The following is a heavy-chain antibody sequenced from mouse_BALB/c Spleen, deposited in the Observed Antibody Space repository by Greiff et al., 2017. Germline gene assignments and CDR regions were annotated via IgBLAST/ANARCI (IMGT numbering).Heavy chain of an antibody. J-gene: IGHJ3*01. Sequence: QVQLQQSGAELVRPGASVTLSCKASGYTFTDYEMHWVKQTPVHGLEWIGAIDPETGGTAYNQKFKGKATLTADKSTSTAYMELRSLTSEDSAVYCCTRYAWFAYWGQGTLVTVSA. CDR3: TRYAWFAY. V-gene: IGHV1-15*01. CDR1: GYTFTDYE. CDR2: IDPETGGT.